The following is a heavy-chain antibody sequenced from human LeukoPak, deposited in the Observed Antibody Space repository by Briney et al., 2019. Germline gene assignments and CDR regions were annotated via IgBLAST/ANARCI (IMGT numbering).Heavy chain of an antibody. J-gene: IGHJ3*02. CDR2: IYYSGST. V-gene: IGHV4-39*07. Sequence: PSETLSLTCTVSGGSISSSSYYWGWIRQPPGKGLEWIGSIYYSGSTYYNPSLKSRVTISVDTSKNQFSLKLSSVTAADTAVYYCARGSGYDILTGYPGRAFDIWGQGTMVTVSS. CDR3: ARGSGYDILTGYPGRAFDI. CDR1: GGSISSSSYY. D-gene: IGHD3-9*01.